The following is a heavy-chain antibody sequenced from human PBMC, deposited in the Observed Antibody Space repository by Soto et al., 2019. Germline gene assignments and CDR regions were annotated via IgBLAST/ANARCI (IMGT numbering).Heavy chain of an antibody. CDR2: IIPIFGTA. CDR1: GGTFSSYA. V-gene: IGHV1-69*01. CDR3: ARDNRYSSSHPLYYFDY. D-gene: IGHD6-6*01. Sequence: QVQLVQSGAEVKKPGSSVKVSCKASGGTFSSYAITWVRQAPGQGLEWMGGIIPIFGTANYAQKFQGRVTITADESTSTAYMELSSLRSEDTAVYYCARDNRYSSSHPLYYFDYWGQGTLVTVSS. J-gene: IGHJ4*02.